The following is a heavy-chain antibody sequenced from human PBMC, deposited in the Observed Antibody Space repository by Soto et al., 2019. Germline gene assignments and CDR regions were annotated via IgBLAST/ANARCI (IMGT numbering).Heavy chain of an antibody. CDR2: ISYDGSNK. CDR1: GFTFSSYA. CDR3: ARDGRYYDNSGYYYVDYYYGMDV. J-gene: IGHJ6*02. D-gene: IGHD3-22*01. V-gene: IGHV3-30-3*01. Sequence: GGSLRLSCAASGFTFSSYAMHWVRQAPGKGLEWVAVISYDGSNKYYADSVKGRFTISRDNSKNTLYLQMNSLRAEDTAVYYCARDGRYYDNSGYYYVDYYYGMDVWGQGTTVTVSS.